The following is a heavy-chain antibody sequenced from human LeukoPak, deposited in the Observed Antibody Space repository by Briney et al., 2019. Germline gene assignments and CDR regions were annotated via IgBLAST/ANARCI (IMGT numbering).Heavy chain of an antibody. Sequence: PGGSLRLSCAASGFTFSSYSMNWVRQAPGKGLEWVSSISSSSSYIYYADSVKGRFTISRDNAKNSLYLQMNSLRAEDTAVYYCARDPGSSWYGGYYFDYWGQGTLVTVSS. D-gene: IGHD6-13*01. V-gene: IGHV3-21*01. J-gene: IGHJ4*02. CDR3: ARDPGSSWYGGYYFDY. CDR1: GFTFSSYS. CDR2: ISSSSSYI.